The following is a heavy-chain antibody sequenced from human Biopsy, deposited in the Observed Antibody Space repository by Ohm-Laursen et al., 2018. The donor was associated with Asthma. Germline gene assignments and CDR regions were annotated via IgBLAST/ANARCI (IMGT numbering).Heavy chain of an antibody. CDR1: GGSISSDY. CDR3: ARGQGRGIQLWSLDP. D-gene: IGHD5-18*01. V-gene: IGHV4-59*01. J-gene: IGHJ5*02. CDR2: IHNSGNT. Sequence: SETLSLTCTVSGGSISSDYWSWLRQSSGKGLEWIGYIHNSGNTNYNPSLKSRVTISLDTSKNHFSLRLSFVAAAGTAVYFCARGQGRGIQLWSLDPWGQGILVTVSS.